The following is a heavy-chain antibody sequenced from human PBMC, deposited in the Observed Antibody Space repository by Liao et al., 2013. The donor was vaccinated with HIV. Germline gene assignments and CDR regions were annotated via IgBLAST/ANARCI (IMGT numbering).Heavy chain of an antibody. J-gene: IGHJ5*02. V-gene: IGHV4-34*01. D-gene: IGHD6-19*01. CDR1: GGSFSDYS. Sequence: QVQLHQWGAGLVRPSETLSLTCAVSGGSFSDYSWNWIRHYPGKGLEWIGEIFHSGSTNYNPSLKGRVSLSIDTSARQFSLNLNFVTAADTAVYFCARGGAVAGGGPWFDPWGQGTLVTVSS. CDR3: ARGGAVAGGGPWFDP. CDR2: IFHSGST.